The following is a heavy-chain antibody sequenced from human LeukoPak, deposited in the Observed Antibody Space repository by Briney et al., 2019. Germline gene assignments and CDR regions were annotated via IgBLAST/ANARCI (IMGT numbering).Heavy chain of an antibody. Sequence: SETLSLTCTVSGGSISSYYWSWIRQPPGQGLEWIGYIYYSGSTNYNPSLKSRVTISVDTSKNQFSLKLSSVTAADTAVYYCARGGYYYDSSGFGYWGQGTLVTVSS. J-gene: IGHJ4*02. CDR1: GGSISSYY. CDR2: IYYSGST. V-gene: IGHV4-59*01. CDR3: ARGGYYYDSSGFGY. D-gene: IGHD3-22*01.